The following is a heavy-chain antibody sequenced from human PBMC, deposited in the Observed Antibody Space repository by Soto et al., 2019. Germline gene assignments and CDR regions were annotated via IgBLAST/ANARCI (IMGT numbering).Heavy chain of an antibody. Sequence: WGSLRLSCAASGFTFSDYYMSWIRQAPGKGLEWVSYISSSSSYTNYADSVKGRFTISRDNAKNSLYLQMNSLRAEDTAVYYCARSGEVTAKFDHLGQGTMVTVSA. CDR1: GFTFSDYY. CDR2: ISSSSSYT. J-gene: IGHJ5*01. D-gene: IGHD2-21*02. CDR3: ARSGEVTAKFDH. V-gene: IGHV3-11*06.